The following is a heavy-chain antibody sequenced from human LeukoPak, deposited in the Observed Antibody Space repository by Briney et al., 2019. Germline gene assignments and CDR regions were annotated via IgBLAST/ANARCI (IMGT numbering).Heavy chain of an antibody. CDR3: ARGTGYYDSSGYYYEEPGYFQH. Sequence: SETLSLTCTVSGCSLSSYYWSWIRQPPGKGLEWIGYIYYSGSTNYNPSLKSRVTISVDTSKNQFSLKLSSVTAADTAVYYCARGTGYYDSSGYYYEEPGYFQHWGQGTLVTVSS. CDR1: GCSLSSYY. V-gene: IGHV4-59*01. D-gene: IGHD3-22*01. J-gene: IGHJ1*01. CDR2: IYYSGST.